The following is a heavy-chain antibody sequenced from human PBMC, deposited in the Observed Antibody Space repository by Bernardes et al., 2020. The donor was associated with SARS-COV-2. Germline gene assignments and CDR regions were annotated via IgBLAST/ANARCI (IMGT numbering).Heavy chain of an antibody. J-gene: IGHJ4*02. Sequence: GGSLRLSCAASGFTFSSYAMSWVRQAPGKGLEWVSGISGSGSSTYYGDSVKGRFTISRDNSKNTLYLQMNSLRAEDTAVYYCAKDRSSSLYNRNFDYWGQGTLVTVSS. CDR3: AKDRSSSLYNRNFDY. D-gene: IGHD6-13*01. CDR2: ISGSGSST. CDR1: GFTFSSYA. V-gene: IGHV3-23*01.